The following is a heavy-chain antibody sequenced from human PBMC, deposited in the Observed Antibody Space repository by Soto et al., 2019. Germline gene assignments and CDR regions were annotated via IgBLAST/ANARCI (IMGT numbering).Heavy chain of an antibody. D-gene: IGHD2-15*01. CDR3: AKNEDSPYYYYYYGMDV. Sequence: QVQLVGSGGGVVQPGRSLRLSCAASGFTFSSYGMHWVRQAPGKGLEWVAVISYDGSNKYYADSVKGRFTISRDNSKNTLYLQMKSLRAEDTAVYYCAKNEDSPYYYYYYGMDVWGQGTTVTVSS. J-gene: IGHJ6*02. CDR2: ISYDGSNK. V-gene: IGHV3-30*18. CDR1: GFTFSSYG.